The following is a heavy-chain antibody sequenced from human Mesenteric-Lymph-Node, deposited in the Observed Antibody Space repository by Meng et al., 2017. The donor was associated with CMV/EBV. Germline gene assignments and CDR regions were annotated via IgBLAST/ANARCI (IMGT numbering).Heavy chain of an antibody. Sequence: SLKISCAASGFTFSSYAMHWVRQAPGKGLEWVAVISYDGSNKYYADSVKGRFTISRDNSKNTLYLQMNSLRAEDTAVYYCARDSPDYYGDYNYYYWGQGTLVTVSS. CDR2: ISYDGSNK. J-gene: IGHJ4*02. CDR1: GFTFSSYA. D-gene: IGHD4-17*01. CDR3: ARDSPDYYGDYNYYY. V-gene: IGHV3-30-3*01.